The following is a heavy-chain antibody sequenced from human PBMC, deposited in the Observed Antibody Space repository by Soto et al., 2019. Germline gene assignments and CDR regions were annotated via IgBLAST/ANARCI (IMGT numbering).Heavy chain of an antibody. J-gene: IGHJ6*02. V-gene: IGHV1-3*02. CDR1: GYTFTRYA. CDR2: SNAGNGDT. Sequence: QVHLLHSGAEVKKPGASVKVYCKASGYTFTRYAIHWVRQAPVQTLKWMGWSNAGNGDTNYSQEFQVRVTITRDTSANTAYMELRSLRSEDTAVYFCARWRPYGMDVWGQGTTVTVSS. D-gene: IGHD3-3*01. CDR3: ARWRPYGMDV.